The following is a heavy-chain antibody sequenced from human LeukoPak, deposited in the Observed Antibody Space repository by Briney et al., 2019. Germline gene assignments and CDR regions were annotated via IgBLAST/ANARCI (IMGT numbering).Heavy chain of an antibody. V-gene: IGHV3-48*03. J-gene: IGHJ4*02. CDR2: ISSSGSTI. D-gene: IGHD6-19*01. CDR1: GFTFSSYE. CDR3: ARAIAVAGAWYYFDY. Sequence: GGSLRLSCAASGFTFSSYEMNWVRQAPGKGLEWVSYISSSGSTIYYADSVKGRFTISRDNAKNSLYLQMNSLRAEDTAVYYCARAIAVAGAWYYFDYWGQGTLVTVSS.